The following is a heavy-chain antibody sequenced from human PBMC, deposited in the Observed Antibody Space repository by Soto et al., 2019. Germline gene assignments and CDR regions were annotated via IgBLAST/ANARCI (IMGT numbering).Heavy chain of an antibody. CDR2: IIPIFGTA. Sequence: QVQLVQSGAEVKKPGSSVKVSCKASGGTFSSYAISWVRQAPGQGLEWMGGIIPIFGTANYAQKFQGRVTITADESTSTAYMELSSLRSEDTAVYYCARSPTGTTTYYYYYGMDVWGQGTTVTVSS. CDR3: ARSPTGTTTYYYYYGMDV. V-gene: IGHV1-69*12. D-gene: IGHD1-7*01. J-gene: IGHJ6*02. CDR1: GGTFSSYA.